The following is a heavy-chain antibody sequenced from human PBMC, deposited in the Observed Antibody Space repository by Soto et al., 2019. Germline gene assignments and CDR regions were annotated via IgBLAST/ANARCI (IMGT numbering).Heavy chain of an antibody. D-gene: IGHD2-2*02. CDR2: SRSKAQGYSI. CDR1: GFTFSDHY. CDR3: AIPPIPEAPGDDY. V-gene: IGHV3-72*01. J-gene: IGHJ4*02. Sequence: EVQLVESGGDLVQPGGSLRLSCAASGFTFSDHYIDWVRQAPGKGLEWVGRSRSKAQGYSISYAASVKGRFTISRDDSKKSLYLQMNRLISEDTAVYYCAIPPIPEAPGDDYWGQGTLVTVSS.